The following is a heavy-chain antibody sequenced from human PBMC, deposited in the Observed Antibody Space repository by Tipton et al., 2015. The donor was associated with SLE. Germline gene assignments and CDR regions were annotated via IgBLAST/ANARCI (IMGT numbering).Heavy chain of an antibody. J-gene: IGHJ4*02. CDR3: TRGLREYSGYDGY. D-gene: IGHD5-12*01. CDR1: GFSFGDFF. Sequence: SLRLSCTGSGFSFGDFFMGWVRPAPGKGLEWIAFIRNKAYGATTEYAASVKGRFTISRDDSKSIAYLQMNSLKIEDAAVYFCTRGLREYSGYDGYWGQGTLVTVSS. V-gene: IGHV3-49*04. CDR2: IRNKAYGATT.